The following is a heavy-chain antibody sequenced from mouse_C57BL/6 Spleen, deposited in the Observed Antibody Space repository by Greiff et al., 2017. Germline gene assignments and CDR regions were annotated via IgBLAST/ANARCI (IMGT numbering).Heavy chain of an antibody. Sequence: VQLQQSGPELVKPGASVKIPCKASGYTFTDYNMDWVKQSHGKSLEWIGDINPNNGGTIYNQKFKGKATLTVDKSSSTAYMALRSLTSEDTAVYYCARWIYDYGSSYEGYFDVWGTGTTVTVSS. CDR1: GYTFTDYN. D-gene: IGHD1-1*01. V-gene: IGHV1-18*01. CDR3: ARWIYDYGSSYEGYFDV. J-gene: IGHJ1*03. CDR2: INPNNGGT.